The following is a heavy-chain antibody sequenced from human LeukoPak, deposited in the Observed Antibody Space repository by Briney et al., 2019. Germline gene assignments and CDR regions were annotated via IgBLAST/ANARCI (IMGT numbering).Heavy chain of an antibody. CDR3: ARDYYYDSSGYYPIPGY. J-gene: IGHJ4*02. Sequence: GGSLRLSCAASGFTFSSYGMHWVRQAPGKGLEWVAVISYDGSNKYYADSVKGRFTISRDNSKNTLYLQMNSLRAEDTAVYYCARDYYYDSSGYYPIPGYWGQGTLVTVSS. CDR1: GFTFSSYG. D-gene: IGHD3-22*01. V-gene: IGHV3-30*03. CDR2: ISYDGSNK.